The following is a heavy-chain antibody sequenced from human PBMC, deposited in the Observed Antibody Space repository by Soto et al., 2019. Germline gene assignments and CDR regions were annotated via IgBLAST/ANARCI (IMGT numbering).Heavy chain of an antibody. J-gene: IGHJ5*02. Sequence: GASVKVSCKASGYSFTAYYIHWVRQAPGQGLEWMGWINPDSGGTDYAQKFEGWVTLTRDTSIDTVYMELTRLKSNDTAVYYCARDLVAAAGTPWFDPWGQGTLVTVSS. CDR1: GYSFTAYY. D-gene: IGHD6-13*01. CDR2: INPDSGGT. V-gene: IGHV1-2*04. CDR3: ARDLVAAAGTPWFDP.